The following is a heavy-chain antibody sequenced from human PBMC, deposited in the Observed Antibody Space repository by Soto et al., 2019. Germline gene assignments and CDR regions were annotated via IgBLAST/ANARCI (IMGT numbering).Heavy chain of an antibody. Sequence: SVKVSCKASGGTFSSYAISWVRQAPGQGLEWMGGIIPIFGTANYAQKFQGRVTITADESTSTAYMELSSLRSEDTAVYYCARPQRYCSSTSCYKYYFDYWGQGTLVTVSS. CDR3: ARPQRYCSSTSCYKYYFDY. D-gene: IGHD2-2*02. V-gene: IGHV1-69*13. J-gene: IGHJ4*02. CDR1: GGTFSSYA. CDR2: IIPIFGTA.